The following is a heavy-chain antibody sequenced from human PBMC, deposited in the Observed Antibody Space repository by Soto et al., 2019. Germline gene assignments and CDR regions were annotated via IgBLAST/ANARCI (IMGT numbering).Heavy chain of an antibody. CDR1: GGTFSSYA. D-gene: IGHD6-13*01. Sequence: SVKVSCKASGGTFSSYAISWVRQAPGQGLEWMGGIIPIFGTANYAQKFQGRVTITADESTSTAYMELSSLRSEDTAVYYCARTRVVVSSWYYFDYWGQGTLVTVSS. J-gene: IGHJ4*02. CDR3: ARTRVVVSSWYYFDY. CDR2: IIPIFGTA. V-gene: IGHV1-69*13.